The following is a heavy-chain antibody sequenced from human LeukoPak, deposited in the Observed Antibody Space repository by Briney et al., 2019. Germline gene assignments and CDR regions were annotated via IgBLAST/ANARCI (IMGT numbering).Heavy chain of an antibody. CDR2: IYYSGST. D-gene: IGHD6-6*01. CDR1: GGSISSYY. Sequence: SETLSLTCTVSGGSISSYYWSWIRQPPGKGLEWIGYIYYSGSTNYNPSLKSRVTISVDTSKNQFSLKLSSVTAADTAVYYCARAHESIDYWGQGTLVTVSS. J-gene: IGHJ4*02. CDR3: ARAHESIDY. V-gene: IGHV4-59*01.